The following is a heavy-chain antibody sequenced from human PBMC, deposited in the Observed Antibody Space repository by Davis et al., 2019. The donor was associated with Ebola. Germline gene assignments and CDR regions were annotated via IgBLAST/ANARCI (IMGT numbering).Heavy chain of an antibody. CDR3: ARDLGLYYFDY. Sequence: SVKVSCKASGGTFSSYAISWVRQAPGQGLAWMGRIIPILGIANYAQKLQGRVTMTTDTSTSTAYMELRSLRSDDTAVYYCARDLGLYYFDYWGQGTLVTVSS. CDR2: IIPILGIA. J-gene: IGHJ4*02. D-gene: IGHD3-16*01. V-gene: IGHV1-69*04. CDR1: GGTFSSYA.